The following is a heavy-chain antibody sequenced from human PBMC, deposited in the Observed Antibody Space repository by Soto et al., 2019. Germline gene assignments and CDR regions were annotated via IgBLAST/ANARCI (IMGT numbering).Heavy chain of an antibody. CDR1: GFTFSSYA. CDR2: ISGSGGST. CDR3: ASQRGIVVVVAADY. V-gene: IGHV3-23*01. Sequence: EVQLLESGGGLVQPGGSLRLSCAASGFTFSSYAMSWVRQAPGKGLDWVSAISGSGGSTYYADSVKGRFTISRDNSKNTLYLQMNSLRAEDTAVHYCASQRGIVVVVAADYWGQGTLVTVSS. D-gene: IGHD2-15*01. J-gene: IGHJ4*02.